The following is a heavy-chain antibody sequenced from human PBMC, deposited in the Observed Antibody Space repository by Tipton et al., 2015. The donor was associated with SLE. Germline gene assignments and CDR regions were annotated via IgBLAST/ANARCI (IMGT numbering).Heavy chain of an antibody. V-gene: IGHV4-61*08. Sequence: TLSLTCTVSGGSISSGDYYWSWIRQPPGKGLEWIGYIYYSGSTNYNPSLKSRVTISVDTSKNQFSLKLSSVTAADTAVYYCARDRRGSGSFDYWGQGTLVTVSS. CDR2: IYYSGST. CDR3: ARDRRGSGSFDY. D-gene: IGHD3-3*01. CDR1: GGSISSGDYY. J-gene: IGHJ4*02.